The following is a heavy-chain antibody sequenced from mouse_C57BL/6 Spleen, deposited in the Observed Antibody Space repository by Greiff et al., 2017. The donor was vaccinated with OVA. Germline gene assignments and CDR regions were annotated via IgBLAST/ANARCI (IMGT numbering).Heavy chain of an antibody. Sequence: VKLQESGAELARPGASVKLSCKASGYTFTSYGISWVKQRTGQGLEWIGEIYPRSGNTYYNEKFKGKATLTADKSSSTAYMELRSLTSEDSAVYFCAREGDLYYFDYWGQGTTLTVSS. CDR1: GYTFTSYG. CDR2: IYPRSGNT. V-gene: IGHV1-81*01. CDR3: AREGDLYYFDY. J-gene: IGHJ2*01. D-gene: IGHD2-13*01.